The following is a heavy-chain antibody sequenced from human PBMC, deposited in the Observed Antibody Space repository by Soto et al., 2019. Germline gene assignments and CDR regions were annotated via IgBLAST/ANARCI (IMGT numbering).Heavy chain of an antibody. D-gene: IGHD3-10*01. V-gene: IGHV3-13*04. CDR1: GFAFSSYD. CDR3: ARDATYGSGRGPDWYFDL. CDR2: TGTTGDT. Sequence: EEQLVESGGGMVQPGGSLRLSCVASGFAFSSYDMHWVRQVAGKGLEWFSATGTTGDTYYPGSVKGRFTISREDAKNSLFLQMNNRRPGDTAVYYCARDATYGSGRGPDWYFDLWGRGTLVTVSS. J-gene: IGHJ2*01.